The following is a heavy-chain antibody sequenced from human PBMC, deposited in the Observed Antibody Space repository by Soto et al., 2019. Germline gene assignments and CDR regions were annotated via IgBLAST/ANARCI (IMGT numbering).Heavy chain of an antibody. CDR1: GGSISSYY. Sequence: QVQLQESGPGLVKPSETLSLTCTVSGGSISSYYWSWIRQPPGKGLEWIGYIYYSGSTNYNPSLKSRVTISVDTSKNQFSLKLSSVTAADTAVYYSARNGPDYDSSGPFDYWGQGTLVTVSS. V-gene: IGHV4-59*01. D-gene: IGHD3-22*01. J-gene: IGHJ4*02. CDR3: ARNGPDYDSSGPFDY. CDR2: IYYSGST.